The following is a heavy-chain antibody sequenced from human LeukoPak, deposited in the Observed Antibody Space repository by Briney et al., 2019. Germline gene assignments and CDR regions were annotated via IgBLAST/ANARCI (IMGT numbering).Heavy chain of an antibody. D-gene: IGHD4-23*01. CDR3: AKDRGGNGWPVFDS. CDR2: ISGGGSTT. Sequence: QPGGSLRLSCAASGFTFSSYVMNWVRQAPGKGLEWVSTISGGGSTTYYADSVKGRFPISRDSSNNTLYLQMTSLRAEDTAVYYCAKDRGGNGWPVFDSWGQGTLVIVSS. CDR1: GFTFSSYV. J-gene: IGHJ4*02. V-gene: IGHV3-23*01.